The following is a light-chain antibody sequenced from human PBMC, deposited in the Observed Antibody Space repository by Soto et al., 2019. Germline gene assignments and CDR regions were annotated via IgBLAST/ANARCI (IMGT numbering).Light chain of an antibody. CDR3: AAWYDSLNGWV. V-gene: IGLV1-44*01. CDR2: SNN. Sequence: QSVLTQPPSASGTPGQRVTISCSGSSSNIGSSTVNWYQQLPGTAPKLLIYSNNQRPSGVPDRFSGSKSGTSASLAISGLQSEDEADYYCAAWYDSLNGWVFGGGTKVTVL. CDR1: SSNIGSST. J-gene: IGLJ3*02.